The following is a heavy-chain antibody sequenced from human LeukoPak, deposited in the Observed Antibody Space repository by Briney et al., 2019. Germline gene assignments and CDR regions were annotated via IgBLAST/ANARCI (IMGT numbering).Heavy chain of an antibody. CDR3: ARKRARFGELLPYYFDY. Sequence: SETLSLICAVYGGSFSGYYWSWIRQPPGKGLEWIGEINHSGSTNYNPSLKSRVTISVDTSKNQFSLKLSSVTAADTAVYYCARKRARFGELLPYYFDYWGQGTLVTVSS. CDR1: GGSFSGYY. V-gene: IGHV4-34*01. CDR2: INHSGST. D-gene: IGHD3-10*01. J-gene: IGHJ4*02.